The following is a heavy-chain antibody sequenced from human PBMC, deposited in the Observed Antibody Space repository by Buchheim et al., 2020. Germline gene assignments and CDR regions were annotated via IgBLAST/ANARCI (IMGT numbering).Heavy chain of an antibody. CDR1: GFTFSSYW. D-gene: IGHD3-22*01. CDR3: ARESPNSYVTSGWSDY. J-gene: IGHJ4*02. Sequence: EVQLVESGGGLVQPGGSLRLSCAASGFTFSSYWMSWVRQAPGKGLEWVANIKQDGSATYYVDSLKGRFTISRDNAQSSLFLQMNSLRAGDTAVYYCARESPNSYVTSGWSDYWGQGTL. CDR2: IKQDGSAT. V-gene: IGHV3-7*01.